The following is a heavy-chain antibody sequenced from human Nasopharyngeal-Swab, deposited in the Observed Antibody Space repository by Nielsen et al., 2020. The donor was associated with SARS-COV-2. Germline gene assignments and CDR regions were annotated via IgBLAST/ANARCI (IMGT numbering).Heavy chain of an antibody. D-gene: IGHD1-26*01. CDR3: AREGGTQPWNSGSYYWFY. J-gene: IGHJ4*02. V-gene: IGHV3-30*04. CDR1: GFTFSSYA. Sequence: GGSLRLSCAASGFTFSSYAMHWVRQAPGKGLEWVAVISYDGSNKYYADSVKGRFTISRDNSKNTLYLQMNSLRAEDTAVYYCAREGGTQPWNSGSYYWFYWGQGTLVTVSS. CDR2: ISYDGSNK.